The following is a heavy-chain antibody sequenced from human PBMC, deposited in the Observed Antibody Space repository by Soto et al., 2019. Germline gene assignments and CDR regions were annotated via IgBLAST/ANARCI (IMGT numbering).Heavy chain of an antibody. Sequence: ASVKVSCKASGYTFTSYDINWVRQATGQGLEGMGWMNPNSGNTGYAQKFQGRVTMTTNTSISTAYMELSSLRSEDTAVYYCARGGGYSYGGEVDPWGQGTLVTVSS. CDR2: MNPNSGNT. D-gene: IGHD5-18*01. V-gene: IGHV1-8*01. CDR3: ARGGGYSYGGEVDP. CDR1: GYTFTSYD. J-gene: IGHJ5*02.